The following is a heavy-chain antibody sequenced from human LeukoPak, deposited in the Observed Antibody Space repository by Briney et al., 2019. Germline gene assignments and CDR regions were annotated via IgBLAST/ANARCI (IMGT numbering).Heavy chain of an antibody. V-gene: IGHV4-34*01. CDR1: GGSFSGYY. D-gene: IGHD2-2*01. J-gene: IGHJ4*02. CDR3: ARCVVPAAAGFDY. CDR2: INHSGST. Sequence: PSETLFLTCAVYGGSFSGYYWSWIRQPPGKGLEWIGEINHSGSTNYNPSLKSRVTISVDTSKNQFSLKLSSVTAADTAVYYCARCVVPAAAGFDYWGQGTLVTVSS.